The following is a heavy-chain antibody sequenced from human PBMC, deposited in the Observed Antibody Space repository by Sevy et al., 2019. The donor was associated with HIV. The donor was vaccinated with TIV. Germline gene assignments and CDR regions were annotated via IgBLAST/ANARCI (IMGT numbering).Heavy chain of an antibody. D-gene: IGHD1-26*01. Sequence: GGSLRLSCATSGFTFRNAWMSWVRQAPGKGLEWVGRIKSKTKGGTRDFAAPVKGRFAISRDDSKNTLSLQMDSLKTEDTAVYYCAAGLGASDFDYWGQGILVTVSS. CDR1: GFTFRNAW. CDR3: AAGLGASDFDY. J-gene: IGHJ4*02. CDR2: IKSKTKGGTR. V-gene: IGHV3-15*01.